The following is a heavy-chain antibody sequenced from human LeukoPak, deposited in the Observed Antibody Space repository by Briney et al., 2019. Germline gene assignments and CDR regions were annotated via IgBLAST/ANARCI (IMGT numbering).Heavy chain of an antibody. CDR1: GFTLSDYY. J-gene: IGHJ4*02. Sequence: GGSLRLSCAASGFTLSDYYMDSVRQAPGKGLEWLGRTRNKANSYTTEYAASVKGRVTISRDASKSSLYLQMNSLKAEDTAMYYCSRALYYDRSTYCNDYWGQGTLVTVSS. D-gene: IGHD3-22*01. CDR3: SRALYYDRSTYCNDY. V-gene: IGHV3-72*01. CDR2: TRNKANSYTT.